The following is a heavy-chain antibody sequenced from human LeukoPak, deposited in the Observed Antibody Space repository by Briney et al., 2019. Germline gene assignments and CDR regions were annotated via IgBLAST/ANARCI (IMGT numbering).Heavy chain of an antibody. Sequence: GGSLRLSCAASGFTFSSYGMHWVRQAPGKGLEWVAFIRYDGSNKYYVDSVKGRFTISRDNSKNTLYLQMNSLRPEDTAVYYCAGQAYQLLDHDAFDIWGQGTMVTVSS. CDR3: AGQAYQLLDHDAFDI. J-gene: IGHJ3*02. V-gene: IGHV3-30*02. CDR1: GFTFSSYG. CDR2: IRYDGSNK. D-gene: IGHD2-2*01.